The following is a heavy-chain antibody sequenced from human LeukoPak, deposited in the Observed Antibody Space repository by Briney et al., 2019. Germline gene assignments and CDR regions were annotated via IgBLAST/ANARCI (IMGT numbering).Heavy chain of an antibody. V-gene: IGHV4-59*01. J-gene: IGHJ4*02. CDR1: GGSISSYY. Sequence: SETLSLTCTVSGGSISSYYWSWIRQPPGKGLEWLGYIYYSGSTNYNPSLKSRVTISVDTSKNQFSLKLSSVTAADTAVYYCARFMAAAGAFDYWGQGTLVTVSS. CDR2: IYYSGST. CDR3: ARFMAAAGAFDY. D-gene: IGHD6-13*01.